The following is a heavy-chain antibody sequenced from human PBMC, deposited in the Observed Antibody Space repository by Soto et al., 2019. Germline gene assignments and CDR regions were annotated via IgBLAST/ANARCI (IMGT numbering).Heavy chain of an antibody. V-gene: IGHV1-69*01. CDR3: ASPRIPYYDSSGYYLYYFDY. D-gene: IGHD3-22*01. CDR2: IIPIFGTA. J-gene: IGHJ4*02. CDR1: GGTFSSYA. Sequence: QVQLVQSGAEVKKPGSSVKVSCKASGGTFSSYAISWVRQAPGQGLEWMGGIIPIFGTANYAQKFQGRVTITADESTSTAYMELSRLRSEDTAVYYCASPRIPYYDSSGYYLYYFDYWGQGTLVTVSS.